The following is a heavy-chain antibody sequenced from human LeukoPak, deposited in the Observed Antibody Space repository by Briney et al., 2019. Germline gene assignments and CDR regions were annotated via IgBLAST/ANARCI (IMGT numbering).Heavy chain of an antibody. Sequence: GGSLRLSCAASGFTFSSYGMHWVRQAPGKGLEWVSVIYSCGSTYYADSVKGRFTISRDNSKNTLYLQMNSLRAEDTAVYYCARVGQQLARFDYWGQGTLVTVSS. V-gene: IGHV3-66*01. J-gene: IGHJ4*02. D-gene: IGHD6-13*01. CDR2: IYSCGST. CDR1: GFTFSSYG. CDR3: ARVGQQLARFDY.